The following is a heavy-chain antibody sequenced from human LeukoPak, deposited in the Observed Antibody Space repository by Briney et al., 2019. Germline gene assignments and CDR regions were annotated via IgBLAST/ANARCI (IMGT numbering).Heavy chain of an antibody. V-gene: IGHV3-23*01. Sequence: PGGSLRLSCAASGFTFSSYAMSWVRQAPGKGLEWVSAISGSGGSTYYADSVKGRFTISRDNSKNTLYLQMNSLRAEDTAVYYCGRALTGYMSLDYWGQGTLVTVSS. CDR1: GFTFSSYA. CDR2: ISGSGGST. J-gene: IGHJ4*02. CDR3: GRALTGYMSLDY. D-gene: IGHD3-9*01.